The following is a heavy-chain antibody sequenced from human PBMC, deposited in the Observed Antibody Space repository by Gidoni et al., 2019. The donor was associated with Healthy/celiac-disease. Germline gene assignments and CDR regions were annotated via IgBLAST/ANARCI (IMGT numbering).Heavy chain of an antibody. CDR1: GGSISSGSYY. CDR3: ARDRCSGGSCYPGGY. V-gene: IGHV4-61*02. J-gene: IGHJ4*02. D-gene: IGHD2-15*01. CDR2: IYTSGST. Sequence: QVQLQESGPGLVKPSQILSLTCTVPGGSISSGSYYWSWIRQPAGKGLEWIGRIYTSGSTNYNPSLKSRVTISVDTSKNQFSLKLSSVTAADTAVYYCARDRCSGGSCYPGGYWGQGTLVTVSS.